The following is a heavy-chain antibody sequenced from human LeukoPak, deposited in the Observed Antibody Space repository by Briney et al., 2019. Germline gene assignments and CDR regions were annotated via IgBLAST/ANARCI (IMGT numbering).Heavy chain of an antibody. CDR1: GGSISSYY. Sequence: PSETLSLTCTVSGGSISSYYWSWIRQPPGKGLEWIGYIYYSGSTNYNPSLKSRVTISVDTSKNQFSLKLSSVTAADTAVYYCASRRTHDSSGYTSEDAFDIWGQGTMVTVSS. CDR3: ASRRTHDSSGYTSEDAFDI. J-gene: IGHJ3*02. CDR2: IYYSGST. D-gene: IGHD3-22*01. V-gene: IGHV4-59*01.